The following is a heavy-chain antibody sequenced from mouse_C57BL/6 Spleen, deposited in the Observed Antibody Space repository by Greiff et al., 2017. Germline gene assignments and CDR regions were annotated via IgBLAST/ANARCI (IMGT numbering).Heavy chain of an antibody. CDR3: ARRWYSGYFGV. J-gene: IGHJ1*03. Sequence: EVQLVESGGGLVKPGGSLKLSCAASGFTFSDYGMYWVRQAPEKGLEWVAYISSGSSSIYYADTVKGRFTISRDNAKNTLFLQMTSLRSEDTALYSCARRWYSGYFGVWGTGTTVTVAS. D-gene: IGHD1-1*02. CDR1: GFTFSDYG. V-gene: IGHV5-17*01. CDR2: ISSGSSSI.